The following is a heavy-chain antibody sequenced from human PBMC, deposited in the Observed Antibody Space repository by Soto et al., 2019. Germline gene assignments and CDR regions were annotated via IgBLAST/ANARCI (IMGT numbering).Heavy chain of an antibody. CDR3: AKDDRASGDYPY. CDR2: ISGSGGST. D-gene: IGHD4-17*01. CDR1: GFTFSGYA. J-gene: IGHJ4*02. V-gene: IGHV3-23*01. Sequence: EVQLLESGGGLVQPGGSLRLSCAASGFTFSGYAMSWVRQAPGKGLEWVSAISGSGGSTYYADSVKGRFTISRDNSKNTLYLQMNSLRAEDTAVYYCAKDDRASGDYPYWGQGTLVTVSS.